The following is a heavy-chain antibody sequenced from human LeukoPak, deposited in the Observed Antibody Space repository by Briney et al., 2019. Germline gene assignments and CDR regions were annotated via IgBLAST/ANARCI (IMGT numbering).Heavy chain of an antibody. CDR1: GYTFTNYG. D-gene: IGHD2-21*02. CDR2: ISAYNGNT. CDR3: ARVRRGGDSRYFDY. J-gene: IGHJ4*02. Sequence: ASVKVSCKASGYTFTNYGVNWVRQAPGQGLEWMGWISAYNGNTHYAQKLQGRVTMTTDTSTSTAYMELRSLRSDDTAVYFCARVRRGGDSRYFDYWGQGALVTVSS. V-gene: IGHV1-18*01.